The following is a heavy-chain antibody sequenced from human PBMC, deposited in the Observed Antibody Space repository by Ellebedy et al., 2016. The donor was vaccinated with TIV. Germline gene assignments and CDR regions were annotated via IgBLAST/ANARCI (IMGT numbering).Heavy chain of an antibody. J-gene: IGHJ4*02. CDR1: GFTFSSYS. V-gene: IGHV3-23*01. Sequence: GESLKISXAASGFTFSSYSMNWVRQAPGKGLEWVSAISGSGGSTYYADSVKGRFTISRDNSKNTLYLQMNSLRAEDTAVYYCASLAGYFDYWGQGTLVTVSS. CDR3: ASLAGYFDY. CDR2: ISGSGGST.